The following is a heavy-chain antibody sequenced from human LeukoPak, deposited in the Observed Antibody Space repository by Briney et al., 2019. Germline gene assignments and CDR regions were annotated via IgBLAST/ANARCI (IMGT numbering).Heavy chain of an antibody. CDR1: GFTFSSYA. CDR3: ARDAEGYYYTDV. J-gene: IGHJ6*03. CDR2: ISYDGSNK. Sequence: GGSLRLSCAASGFTFSSYAMHWVRQAPGKGLEWVAVISYDGSNKYYADSVKGRLTISRDNSKNTLYLQMNSLRAEDTAVYYCARDAEGYYYTDVWGKGTTVTVSS. V-gene: IGHV3-30*01.